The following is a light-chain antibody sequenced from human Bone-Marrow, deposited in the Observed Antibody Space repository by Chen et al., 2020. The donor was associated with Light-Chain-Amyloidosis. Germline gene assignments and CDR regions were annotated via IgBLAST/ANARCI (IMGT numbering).Light chain of an antibody. V-gene: IGLV3-25*03. J-gene: IGLJ2*01. CDR3: QSADSSGTYEVI. CDR2: SDT. CDR1: ELPTKY. Sequence: SYELTQPPSVSVSPGQTARITCPGDELPTKYAYWYQQKPGQAPVLVIHSDTERPSGISERFSGSSSGTTATLTISGVQAEDEADYHCQSADSSGTYEVIFGGGTKLTVL.